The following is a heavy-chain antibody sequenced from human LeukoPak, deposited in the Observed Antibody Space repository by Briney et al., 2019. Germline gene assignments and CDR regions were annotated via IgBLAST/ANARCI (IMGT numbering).Heavy chain of an antibody. CDR1: GGTFSSYA. D-gene: IGHD5-18*01. J-gene: IGHJ4*02. CDR3: ARDEGSAMVTRTFDY. V-gene: IGHV1-69*04. CDR2: IIPILGIA. Sequence: ASVKVSCKASGGTFSSYAISWVRQAPGQGLEWMGRIIPILGIANYAQKFQGRVTITADKSTSTAYMELSSLRSEDTAVYYCARDEGSAMVTRTFDYWGQGTLVTVSS.